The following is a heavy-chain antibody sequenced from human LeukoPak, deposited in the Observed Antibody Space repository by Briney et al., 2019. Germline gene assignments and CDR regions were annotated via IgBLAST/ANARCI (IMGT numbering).Heavy chain of an antibody. CDR1: GYSFTSYW. CDR2: IYPGDSDT. Sequence: GESLKISCQGSGYSFTSYWIGWVRQMPGKGLEWMGIIYPGDSDTRYSPSFQGQVTISADKSISTAYLQWSSLKASDTAMYYCARSSVEMAAQIDYWGRGTLVTVSS. D-gene: IGHD5-24*01. CDR3: ARSSVEMAAQIDY. V-gene: IGHV5-51*01. J-gene: IGHJ4*02.